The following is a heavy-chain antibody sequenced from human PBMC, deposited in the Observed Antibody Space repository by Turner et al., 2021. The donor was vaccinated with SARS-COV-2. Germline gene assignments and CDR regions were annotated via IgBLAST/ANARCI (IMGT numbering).Heavy chain of an antibody. V-gene: IGHV4-31*03. CDR3: ATETITMIVVANWYFDL. Sequence: QVQLQESGPGLVKPLQTLSITCTLPGGSISSGGYYWSWIRQHPGKGLEWIGYIYYSGSTYYNPSLKSRVTISVDTSKNQFSLKLSSVTAADTAVYYCATETITMIVVANWYFDLWGRGTLVTVSS. J-gene: IGHJ2*01. CDR2: IYYSGST. CDR1: GGSISSGGYY. D-gene: IGHD3-22*01.